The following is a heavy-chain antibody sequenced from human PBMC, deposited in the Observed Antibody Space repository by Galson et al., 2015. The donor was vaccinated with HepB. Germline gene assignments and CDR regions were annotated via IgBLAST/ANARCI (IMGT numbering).Heavy chain of an antibody. D-gene: IGHD4-23*01. Sequence: SLRLSCAASGFTFSNYWMSWVRQAPGKGLEWVANIKQDGSEKYYVDSVKGRFTISRDNAKNSLYLQMNSLRAEDTAVYYCATRGADGSKAYYFDYWGQGTLVTVSS. CDR1: GFTFSNYW. CDR2: IKQDGSEK. CDR3: ATRGADGSKAYYFDY. J-gene: IGHJ4*02. V-gene: IGHV3-7*01.